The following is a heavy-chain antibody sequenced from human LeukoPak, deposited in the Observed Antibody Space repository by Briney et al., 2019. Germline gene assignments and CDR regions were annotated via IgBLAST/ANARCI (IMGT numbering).Heavy chain of an antibody. J-gene: IGHJ3*02. D-gene: IGHD1-26*01. CDR2: ISSSSSYI. CDR3: AREGAARGAFDI. Sequence: GGSLRLSCAASGFTFSSYTMNWVRQAPGKGLEWVSSISSSSSYIYYVDSVKGRFTISRDNAKNSLYLQMNSLRAEDTAVYYCAREGAARGAFDIWGQGTMVTVPS. V-gene: IGHV3-21*01. CDR1: GFTFSSYT.